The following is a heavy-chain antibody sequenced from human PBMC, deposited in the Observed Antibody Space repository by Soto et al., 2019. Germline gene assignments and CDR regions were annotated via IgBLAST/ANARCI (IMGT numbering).Heavy chain of an antibody. Sequence: QMQLVHSGPEVKNPGTSVKVSCKAPTFTFTSSAVQWVRQARGQRLEWRGWILVGSGNTKYAQNFQQRVTITRDMASGTAYLELSSLRSEDTAVYYCATHREGATYYFDYWGQGTLLTVSS. J-gene: IGHJ4*02. CDR2: ILVGSGNT. CDR3: ATHREGATYYFDY. D-gene: IGHD1-26*01. V-gene: IGHV1-58*01. CDR1: TFTFTSSA.